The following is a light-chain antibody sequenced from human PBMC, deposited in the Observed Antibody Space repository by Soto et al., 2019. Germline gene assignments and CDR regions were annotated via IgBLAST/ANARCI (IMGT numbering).Light chain of an antibody. CDR1: QSISSW. Sequence: DIRMTQSPSPLSASVGDRVTITCRASQSISSWLAWYQQKPGKAPKLLIYKASSLESGVPSKFSGSGSGTEFTLTISSLQPYDFATYYCQQYNSYPYTFGQGTKLEIK. J-gene: IGKJ2*01. CDR2: KAS. V-gene: IGKV1-5*03. CDR3: QQYNSYPYT.